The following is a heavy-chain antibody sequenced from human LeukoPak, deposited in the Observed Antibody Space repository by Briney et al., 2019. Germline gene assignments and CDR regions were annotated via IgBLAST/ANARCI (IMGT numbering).Heavy chain of an antibody. CDR2: IKQDGSEK. J-gene: IGHJ4*02. CDR3: AKVVVPAAMWVYFDY. Sequence: GGSLRPSVAGPGFTFNGFWLTWFRQPPGKGRGWLANIKQDGSEKYYVDSVKGRFTISRDNAKNTLYLQMNSLRAEDTAVYYCAKVVVPAAMWVYFDYWGQGTLVTVSS. CDR1: GFTFNGFW. V-gene: IGHV3-7*01. D-gene: IGHD2-2*01.